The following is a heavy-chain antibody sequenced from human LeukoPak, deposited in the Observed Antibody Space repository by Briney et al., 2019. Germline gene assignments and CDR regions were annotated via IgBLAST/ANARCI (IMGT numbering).Heavy chain of an antibody. CDR1: GFTFSSYS. CDR2: ISSSSSYI. J-gene: IGHJ4*02. V-gene: IGHV3-21*01. D-gene: IGHD3-3*01. Sequence: PGGSLRLSCAASGFTFSSYSMNWVRQAPGKGLEWVSSISSSSSYIYYADSVKGRFTISRDNAKNSLYLQMNSLRAEDTAVYYCARDMYYDFWSGYYDGGSFDYWGQGTLVTVSS. CDR3: ARDMYYDFWSGYYDGGSFDY.